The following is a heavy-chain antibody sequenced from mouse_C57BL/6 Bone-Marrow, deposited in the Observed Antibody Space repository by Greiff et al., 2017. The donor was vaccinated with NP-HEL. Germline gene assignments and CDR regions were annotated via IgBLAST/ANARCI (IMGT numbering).Heavy chain of an antibody. J-gene: IGHJ3*01. D-gene: IGHD2-4*01. CDR3: ARKDDYPAWFAY. Sequence: VQLQQPGAELVKPGASVKMSCKASGYTFTSYWITWVKQRPGQGLEWIGDIYPGSGSTNYNEKFKSKATLTVDTSSSTAYMQLSSLTSEDSAVYYCARKDDYPAWFAYWAKGLWSLSLQ. V-gene: IGHV1-55*01. CDR1: GYTFTSYW. CDR2: IYPGSGST.